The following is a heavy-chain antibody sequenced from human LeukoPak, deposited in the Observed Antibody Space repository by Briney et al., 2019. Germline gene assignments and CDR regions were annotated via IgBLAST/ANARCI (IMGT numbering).Heavy chain of an antibody. CDR1: GLTFSSYA. D-gene: IGHD3-10*01. V-gene: IGHV3-23*01. J-gene: IGHJ4*02. CDR2: ISGSGDST. Sequence: GGSLRLSCAASGLTFSSYAMSWVRQAPGKGLEWVSAISGSGDSTYNADSVKGRFTISRDNSKNTLYLQMNSLRAEDTAIYYCAKGVLSAHLDYWGQGTLVTVSS. CDR3: AKGVLSAHLDY.